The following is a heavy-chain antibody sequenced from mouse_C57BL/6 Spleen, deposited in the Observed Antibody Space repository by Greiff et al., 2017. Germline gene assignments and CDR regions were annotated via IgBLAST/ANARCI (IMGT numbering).Heavy chain of an antibody. CDR1: GYTFTEYT. D-gene: IGHD1-1*01. CDR3: ARHEVGTTVVAENYYAMDY. V-gene: IGHV1-62-2*01. J-gene: IGHJ4*01. Sequence: QVQLQQSGAELVKPGASVKLSCKASGYTFTEYTIHWVKQRSGQGLEWIGWFYPGSGSLKYNEKFKDKATLTADKSSSTVYMELSRLTSEDSAVYFCARHEVGTTVVAENYYAMDYWGQGTSVTVSS. CDR2: FYPGSGSL.